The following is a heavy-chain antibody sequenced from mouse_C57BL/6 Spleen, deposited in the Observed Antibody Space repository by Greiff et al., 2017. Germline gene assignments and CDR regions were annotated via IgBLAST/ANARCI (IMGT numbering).Heavy chain of an antibody. CDR1: GFTFSSYA. CDR2: ISDGGSYT. D-gene: IGHD2-4*01. Sequence: EVKLVESGGGLVKPGGSLKLSCEASGFTFSSYAMSWVRQTPEKRLEWVATISDGGSYTYYQDNVKGRFTFSRDNAKNTLYLQMSQLKSGNPAMYYCARGYDYDVGYWYFDVWGTGTRVTVSA. V-gene: IGHV5-4*03. J-gene: IGHJ1*03. CDR3: ARGYDYDVGYWYFDV.